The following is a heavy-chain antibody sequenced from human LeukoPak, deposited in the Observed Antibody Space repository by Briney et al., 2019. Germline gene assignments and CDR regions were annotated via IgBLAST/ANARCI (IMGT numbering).Heavy chain of an antibody. V-gene: IGHV3-21*01. J-gene: IGHJ5*02. Sequence: PGGSLRLSCAASGFTFSSYSMNWVRQAPGKGLEWVSSISSSSSYIYYADSVKGRFTISRDNAKNSLYLQMNSLRAEDTAVYYCARDAASGNNWFDPWGQGTLVTVSS. D-gene: IGHD3-3*01. CDR3: ARDAASGNNWFDP. CDR1: GFTFSSYS. CDR2: ISSSSSYI.